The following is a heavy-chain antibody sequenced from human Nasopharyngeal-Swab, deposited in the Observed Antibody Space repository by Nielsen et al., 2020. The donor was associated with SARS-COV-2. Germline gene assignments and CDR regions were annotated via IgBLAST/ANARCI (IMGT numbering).Heavy chain of an antibody. CDR1: GGSIITSNW. CDR3: PRGDASGFAFDA. D-gene: IGHD3-16*01. V-gene: IGHV4-4*02. J-gene: IGHJ3*01. CDR2: VFHSAYT. Sequence: SETLSLTCTVSGGSIITSNWWNWVRQSPGRGLEWIGEVFHSAYTHFNPSLKSRVTISIDKSKNQFSLELTSVTAADTALYYFPRGDASGFAFDAWGQGTMVTVS.